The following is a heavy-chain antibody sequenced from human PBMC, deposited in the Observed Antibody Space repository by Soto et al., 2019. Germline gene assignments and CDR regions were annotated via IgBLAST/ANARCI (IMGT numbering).Heavy chain of an antibody. D-gene: IGHD3-10*01. Sequence: QVQLVQSGAEVKKPGASVKVSCKASGYTFTSYGISWVRQAPGQGLEWMGWISAYNGNTNYAQKLQGRVTMPKDTSTSTAYLELRSLRSDATAVYYCARGRSGGSGSYYNFQYYYYGMDVWGQWTTVTFSS. CDR2: ISAYNGNT. CDR3: ARGRSGGSGSYYNFQYYYYGMDV. V-gene: IGHV1-18*01. J-gene: IGHJ6*02. CDR1: GYTFTSYG.